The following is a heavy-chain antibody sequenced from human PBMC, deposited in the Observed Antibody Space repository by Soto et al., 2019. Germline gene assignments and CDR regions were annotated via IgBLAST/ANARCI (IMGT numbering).Heavy chain of an antibody. CDR1: GFTFTRYA. D-gene: IGHD4-17*01. J-gene: IGHJ3*02. V-gene: IGHV3-23*01. CDR2: VGATGSNI. Sequence: SGGSLRLSCAPSGFTFTRYAMRRVRQAPGKGLGWVSGVGATGSNIHYADSVRGRFTISRDISKNTLYLQMNSLRVDDTAVYYCAKDPNGDYIGGFDMLGQGTMVNVSS. CDR3: AKDPNGDYIGGFDM.